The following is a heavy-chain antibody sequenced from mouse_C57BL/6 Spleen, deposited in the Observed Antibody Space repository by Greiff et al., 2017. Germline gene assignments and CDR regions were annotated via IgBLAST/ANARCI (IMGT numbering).Heavy chain of an antibody. D-gene: IGHD1-1*01. CDR1: GYTFTSYW. J-gene: IGHJ4*01. V-gene: IGHV1-61*01. CDR2: IYPSDSET. CDR3: ARGYYGSSGYYAMDY. Sequence: VQLQQPGAELVRPGSSVKLSCKASGYTFTSYWMDWVKQRPGQGLEWIGNIYPSDSETHYNQKFKDKATLTVDKSSSTAYMQLSSLTSEDSAVYDCARGYYGSSGYYAMDYWGQGTSGTVSS.